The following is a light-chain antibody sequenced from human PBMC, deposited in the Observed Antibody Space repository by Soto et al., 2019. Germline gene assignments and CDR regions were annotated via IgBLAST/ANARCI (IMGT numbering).Light chain of an antibody. V-gene: IGKV1-33*01. CDR2: DAS. CDR3: QQYASLPLT. CDR1: QDSDKY. J-gene: IGKJ4*01. Sequence: DIQMTQSPSSLSASVGDRVTLTCQASQDSDKYLSWYQQKPGKAPELLIYDASNLETGVPSRFSGSGSGTEFTFTISSLQPEEIATYFCQQYASLPLTFGGGTKVDIK.